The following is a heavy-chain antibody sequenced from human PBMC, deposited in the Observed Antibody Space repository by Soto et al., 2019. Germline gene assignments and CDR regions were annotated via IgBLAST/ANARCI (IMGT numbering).Heavy chain of an antibody. CDR3: ARLNRQSYGDDQGHDY. V-gene: IGHV4-39*01. Sequence: QLQLQESGPGLVKPSETLSLTCTVSGGSISSSSYYWGWIRQPPGKGLEWIGSIYYSGSTYYNPSLKSRVTISVDTSKNQFSLKLSSVTAADTAVYYCARLNRQSYGDDQGHDYWGQGTLVTVSS. CDR2: IYYSGST. J-gene: IGHJ4*02. CDR1: GGSISSSSYY. D-gene: IGHD4-17*01.